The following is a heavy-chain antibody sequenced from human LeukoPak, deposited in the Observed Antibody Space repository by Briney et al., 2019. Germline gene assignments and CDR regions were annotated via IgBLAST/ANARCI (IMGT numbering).Heavy chain of an antibody. CDR2: IYYSGST. J-gene: IGHJ4*02. V-gene: IGHV4-39*01. Sequence: PSETLSLTCTVSGGSINSSTYYWVWIRQPPGKGLEWIGSIYYSGSTYYNPSLKSRVTISVDTSKSQFSLNLSSVTATDRAVYYCASSPGGYCSSASCYTVGYFDYWGQGSLVTVSS. D-gene: IGHD2-2*02. CDR3: ASSPGGYCSSASCYTVGYFDY. CDR1: GGSINSSTYY.